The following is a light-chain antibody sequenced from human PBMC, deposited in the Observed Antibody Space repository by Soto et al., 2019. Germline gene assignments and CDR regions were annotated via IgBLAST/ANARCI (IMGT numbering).Light chain of an antibody. V-gene: IGKV3-15*01. CDR1: QSVSSN. CDR3: QKYNKWPQWT. Sequence: EIVMTQSPATLSVSPGERATLSCRASQSVSSNLAWYQQKPGQAPRLLIYGASTRATGIPARFSGSGSGTEFTLTIGRLQSEDFAVYYCQKYNKWPQWTFGQGTKVDIK. CDR2: GAS. J-gene: IGKJ1*01.